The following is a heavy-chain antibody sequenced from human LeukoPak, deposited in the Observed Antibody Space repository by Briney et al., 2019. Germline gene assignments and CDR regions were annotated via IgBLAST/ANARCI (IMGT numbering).Heavy chain of an antibody. Sequence: GGSLRLSCAASGFSLSDFYMSWIRQAPGMGLEWVSSIGTRSNPIYYADSVKGRFTISRDDAKNSLYLQMNSLRDEGTAVYYCAKVHNSGSFPELDYWGQGTLVTVSS. CDR1: GFSLSDFY. CDR3: AKVHNSGSFPELDY. V-gene: IGHV3-11*04. D-gene: IGHD1-26*01. J-gene: IGHJ4*02. CDR2: IGTRSNPI.